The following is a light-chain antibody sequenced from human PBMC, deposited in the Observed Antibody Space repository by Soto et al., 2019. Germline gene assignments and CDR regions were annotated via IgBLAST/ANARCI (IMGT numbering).Light chain of an antibody. CDR1: QSFSSN. J-gene: IGKJ1*01. Sequence: EIVMTQSPATLSVSPGERATLSCRASQSFSSNLAWYQQKPGQAPRLLIYGASTRATGIPARFSGSGSGTDFTLTISRLEPEDFAVYYCQQYGSSPWTFGQGTKVDIK. V-gene: IGKV3-15*01. CDR3: QQYGSSPWT. CDR2: GAS.